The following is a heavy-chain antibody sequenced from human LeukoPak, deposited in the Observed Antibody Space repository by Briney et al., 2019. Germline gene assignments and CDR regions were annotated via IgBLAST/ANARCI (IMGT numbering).Heavy chain of an antibody. V-gene: IGHV5-51*01. D-gene: IGHD6-13*01. Sequence: GESPKISCKGSGYSFTSYWIGWVRQMPGKGLEWMGIIYPGDSDTRYSPSFQGQVTISADKSISTAYLQWSSLKASDTAMYYCARHVAAAAYYYYYMDVWGKGTTVTVSS. J-gene: IGHJ6*03. CDR2: IYPGDSDT. CDR1: GYSFTSYW. CDR3: ARHVAAAAYYYYYMDV.